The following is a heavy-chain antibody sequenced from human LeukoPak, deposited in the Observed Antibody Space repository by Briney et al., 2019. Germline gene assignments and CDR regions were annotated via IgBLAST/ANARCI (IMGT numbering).Heavy chain of an antibody. V-gene: IGHV4-61*02. CDR2: IYTSGSN. Sequence: SETLSLTCTVSGGSISSGSYYWIWLRPGAGQERMGIGRIYTSGSNNSNPSLSGRIIIAVDTSKNQFTLRLGSVSAADAAVYSCARESLWGVIVMVAAPGWFDPWGQGTLVTVSS. CDR1: GGSISSGSYY. J-gene: IGHJ5*02. D-gene: IGHD2-15*01. CDR3: ARESLWGVIVMVAAPGWFDP.